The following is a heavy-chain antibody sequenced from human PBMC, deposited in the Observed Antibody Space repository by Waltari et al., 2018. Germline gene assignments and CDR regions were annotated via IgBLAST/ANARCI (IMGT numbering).Heavy chain of an antibody. V-gene: IGHV1-69*01. D-gene: IGHD1-26*01. CDR1: GGTFSSYA. CDR2: IIPIFGTA. Sequence: QVQLVQSGAEVKKPGSSVKVSCKASGGTFSSYAISWVRQAPGQGLEWMGGIIPIFGTANYAQKFQGRVTITADESTSTAYMELSSLRSEDTAVYYCARGGTIVGATASLAFGIWGQGTMVTVSS. CDR3: ARGGTIVGATASLAFGI. J-gene: IGHJ3*02.